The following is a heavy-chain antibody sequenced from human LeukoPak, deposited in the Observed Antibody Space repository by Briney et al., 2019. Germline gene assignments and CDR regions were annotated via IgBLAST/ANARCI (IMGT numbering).Heavy chain of an antibody. CDR3: AKGRSTMIVVVPNY. J-gene: IGHJ4*02. CDR1: GFTFSNYM. V-gene: IGHV3-74*01. D-gene: IGHD3-22*01. CDR2: IKSDGITI. Sequence: GGSLRLSCAASGFTFSNYMMHWVRQAPGKGLVWVSRIKSDGITITYADSVKGRFTISRDNAKNTLYLQMNSLRAEDTAVYYCAKGRSTMIVVVPNYWGQGTLVTVSS.